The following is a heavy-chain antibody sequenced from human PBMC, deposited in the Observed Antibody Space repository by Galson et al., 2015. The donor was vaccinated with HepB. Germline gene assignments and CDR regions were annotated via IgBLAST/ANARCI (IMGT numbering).Heavy chain of an antibody. J-gene: IGHJ4*02. Sequence: ETLSLTCAVYGGSFSGYYWSWIRQPPGKGLEWIGEINHSGSTNYNPSLKRRVTISVDTSKNQFSLKLSSVTAADTAVYYCARGGVRGVATFNYWGQGTLVTVSS. V-gene: IGHV4-34*01. CDR1: GGSFSGYY. D-gene: IGHD3-10*02. CDR3: ARGGVRGVATFNY. CDR2: INHSGST.